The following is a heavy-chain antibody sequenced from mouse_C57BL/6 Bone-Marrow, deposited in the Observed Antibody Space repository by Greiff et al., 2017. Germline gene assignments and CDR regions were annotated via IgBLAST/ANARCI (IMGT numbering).Heavy chain of an antibody. CDR1: GYTFTSYW. Sequence: VQLQQPGAELVRPGTSVKLSCKASGYTFTSYWMHWVKQRPGQGLEWIGVIDPSDSYTNYNQKFKGKATLTVDTSSSPAYMQLSSLTSEDSAVYYCAREGAYYYGSSSSWFAYWGQGTLVTVSA. V-gene: IGHV1-59*01. J-gene: IGHJ3*01. CDR3: AREGAYYYGSSSSWFAY. D-gene: IGHD1-1*01. CDR2: IDPSDSYT.